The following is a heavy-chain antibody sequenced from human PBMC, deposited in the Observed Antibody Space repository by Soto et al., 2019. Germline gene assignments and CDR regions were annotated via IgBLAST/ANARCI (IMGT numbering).Heavy chain of an antibody. D-gene: IGHD3-10*01. CDR2: IYYLGST. J-gene: IGHJ4*02. Sequence: SETLSLTCSVSGGSMSEYFWSWIRQSPGKGLEWIGYIYYLGSTDYNPSLKSRVTISVDTSKRQFSLRLTSVTAADTAVYYCARDGYDGSGSPYPAYWGPGTQV. CDR1: GGSMSEYF. V-gene: IGHV4-59*01. CDR3: ARDGYDGSGSPYPAY.